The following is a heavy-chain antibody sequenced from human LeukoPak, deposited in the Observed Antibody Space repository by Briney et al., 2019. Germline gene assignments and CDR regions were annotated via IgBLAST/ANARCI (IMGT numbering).Heavy chain of an antibody. D-gene: IGHD6-19*01. CDR2: ISGSGGSI. J-gene: IGHJ4*02. Sequence: GGSLTLSCAPAALTFSTYATHGVRHAPGEGREWVSSISGSGGSIYYADSVKGRFAISRDNSKNTLYLQMNSLRAEDTAFYYCARDPGDILVAGTFDYWGQGTLVTVSS. CDR3: ARDPGDILVAGTFDY. V-gene: IGHV3-23*01. CDR1: ALTFSTYA.